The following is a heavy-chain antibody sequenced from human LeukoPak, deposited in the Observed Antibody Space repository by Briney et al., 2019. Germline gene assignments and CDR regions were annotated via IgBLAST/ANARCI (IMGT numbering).Heavy chain of an antibody. Sequence: GGSLRLSCAVSGFTFSNYAMSWVRQPPGKGLEWVSTISASGGGTYYAGSVRGRCTVSRDNSKNTLYLQMNSLRAEDTAIYFCAKDADRGLFDYWGQGTLVTVSS. CDR3: AKDADRGLFDY. CDR1: GFTFSNYA. CDR2: ISASGGGT. J-gene: IGHJ4*02. V-gene: IGHV3-23*01.